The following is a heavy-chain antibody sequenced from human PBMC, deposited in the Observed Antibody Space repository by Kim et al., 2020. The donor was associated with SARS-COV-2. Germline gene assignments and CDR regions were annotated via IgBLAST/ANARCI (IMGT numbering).Heavy chain of an antibody. V-gene: IGHV4-31*02. CDR3: ARATMITFGGVIDHFDY. J-gene: IGHJ4*02. D-gene: IGHD3-16*02. Sequence: LNSRVTISVVTSKNQFALKLSAVTAADTAVYYCARATMITFGGVIDHFDYWGQGTLVTVSS.